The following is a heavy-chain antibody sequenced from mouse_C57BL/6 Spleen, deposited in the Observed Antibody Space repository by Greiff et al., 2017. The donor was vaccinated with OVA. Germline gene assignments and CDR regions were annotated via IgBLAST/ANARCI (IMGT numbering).Heavy chain of an antibody. CDR3: AGTTVVAQFDY. Sequence: QVQLKQSGAELARPGASVKLSCKASGYTFTSYGISWVKQRTGQGLEWIGEIYPRSGNTYYNEKFKGKATLTADKSSSTAYMELRSLTSEDSAVYFCAGTTVVAQFDYWGQGTTLTVSS. D-gene: IGHD1-1*01. V-gene: IGHV1-81*01. CDR2: IYPRSGNT. CDR1: GYTFTSYG. J-gene: IGHJ2*01.